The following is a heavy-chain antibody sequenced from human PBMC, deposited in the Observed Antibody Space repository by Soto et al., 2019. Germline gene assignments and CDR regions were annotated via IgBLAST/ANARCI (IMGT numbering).Heavy chain of an antibody. CDR2: IRSKAYGGTT. D-gene: IGHD4-17*01. CDR3: TRAPTSTTVTSTRYYYYMDV. V-gene: IGHV3-49*03. Sequence: GGSLRLSCTASGFTFGDYAMSWFRQAPGKGLEWVGFIRSKAYGGTTEYAASVKGRFTISRDDSKSIAYLQMNSLKTEDTAVYYCTRAPTSTTVTSTRYYYYMDVWGKGTTVTVSS. J-gene: IGHJ6*03. CDR1: GFTFGDYA.